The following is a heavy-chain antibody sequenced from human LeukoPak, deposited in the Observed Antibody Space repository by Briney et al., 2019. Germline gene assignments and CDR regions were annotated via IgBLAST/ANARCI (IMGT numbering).Heavy chain of an antibody. D-gene: IGHD3-22*01. V-gene: IGHV4-34*01. CDR2: INHSGST. J-gene: IGHJ4*02. CDR3: ARGFVVEAYYYDSSGYTGFDY. Sequence: PSETLSLTCAVYGGSFSGYSWSWIRQPPGKGLEWIGEINHSGSTNYNPSLKSRVTISVDTSKNQFSLKLSSVTAADTAVYYCARGFVVEAYYYDSSGYTGFDYWGQGTLVTVSS. CDR1: GGSFSGYS.